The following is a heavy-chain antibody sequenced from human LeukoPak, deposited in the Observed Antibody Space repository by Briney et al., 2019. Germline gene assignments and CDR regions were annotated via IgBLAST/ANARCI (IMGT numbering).Heavy chain of an antibody. CDR3: ARDNYYYYMDV. CDR2: SYSGGST. V-gene: IGHV3-66*01. J-gene: IGHJ6*03. Sequence: GGSLRLSCAASGFTVSSNYMSWVRQAPGKGLEWVSVSYSGGSTYYADSVKGRFIISRDNSKNTLYLQMNSLRAEDTAVYYCARDNYYYYMDVWGKGTTVTISS. CDR1: GFTVSSNY.